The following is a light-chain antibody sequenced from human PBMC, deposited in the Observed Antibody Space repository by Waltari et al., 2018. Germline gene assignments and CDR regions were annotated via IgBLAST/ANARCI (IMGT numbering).Light chain of an antibody. CDR3: CSYARGNALV. J-gene: IGLJ2*01. CDR1: SGDAYSYNI. Sequence: QSALTQPASVSGAPGQSITISCAGTSGDAYSYNIITGYQQYPGHVPKPIIYEVDKRPSVVSNRFSGSKAGNTASLTIAGLQAEDEADYYCCSYARGNALVFGGGTKLTVL. CDR2: EVD. V-gene: IGLV2-23*02.